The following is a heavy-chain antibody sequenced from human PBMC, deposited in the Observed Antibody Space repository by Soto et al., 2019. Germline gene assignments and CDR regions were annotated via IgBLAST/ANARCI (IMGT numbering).Heavy chain of an antibody. D-gene: IGHD1-26*01. J-gene: IGHJ4*01. CDR3: SKDPPIVGATGGYYFDY. CDR1: GLTFSRHA. V-gene: IGHV3-23*01. CDR2: ISGSGGDT. Sequence: GGSLRLSGEASGLTFSRHAMNWVRQAPGKGLEWVSVISGSGGDTYYADSVKGRFTISRDNSKNTVYLQMNSLRAEDTAIYYCSKDPPIVGATGGYYFDYWGQGTLVTVSS.